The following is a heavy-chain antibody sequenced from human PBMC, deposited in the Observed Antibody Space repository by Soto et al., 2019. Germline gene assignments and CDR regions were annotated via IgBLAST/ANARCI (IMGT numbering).Heavy chain of an antibody. CDR2: ISAYNGNT. V-gene: IGHV1-18*01. CDR1: GYTFTSYG. J-gene: IGHJ6*03. D-gene: IGHD2-15*01. CDR3: ARDTLYCSGGSCRPSYYYYMDV. Sequence: QVQLVQSGAEVKKPGASVKVSCKASGYTFTSYGISWVRQAPGQGLEWMGWISAYNGNTNYAQKLQGRVTMTTDTSTSTAYMELRSLRSDDTAVYYCARDTLYCSGGSCRPSYYYYMDVWGKGTTVTVSS.